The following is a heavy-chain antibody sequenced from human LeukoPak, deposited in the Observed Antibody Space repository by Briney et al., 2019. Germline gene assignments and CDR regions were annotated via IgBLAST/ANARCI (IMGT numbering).Heavy chain of an antibody. Sequence: SETLSLTCAVYGGSFSGYYWSWIRQPPGKGLEWIGEINHSGSTNYNPSLKSRVTISVDTSKNQFSLKLSSVTAADTAVYYCARANVVAASGPNWFDPWGQGTLVTVSS. CDR2: INHSGST. J-gene: IGHJ5*02. CDR1: GGSFSGYY. D-gene: IGHD2-15*01. V-gene: IGHV4-34*01. CDR3: ARANVVAASGPNWFDP.